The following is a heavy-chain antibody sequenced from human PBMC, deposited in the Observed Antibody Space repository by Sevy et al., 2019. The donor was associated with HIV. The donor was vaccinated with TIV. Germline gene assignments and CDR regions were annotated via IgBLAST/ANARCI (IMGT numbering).Heavy chain of an antibody. CDR2: ISGSGGST. V-gene: IGHV3-23*01. CDR1: GFTFSSYA. Sequence: GGSLRLSCAASGFTFSSYAMSWVRQAPGKGLEWVSHISGSGGSTYYADSVKGRFTISRDNSKNTLYLQMNSLRAEDTAVYYCAGIFGDLFDYWGQGTLVTVSS. CDR3: AGIFGDLFDY. J-gene: IGHJ4*02. D-gene: IGHD3-3*01.